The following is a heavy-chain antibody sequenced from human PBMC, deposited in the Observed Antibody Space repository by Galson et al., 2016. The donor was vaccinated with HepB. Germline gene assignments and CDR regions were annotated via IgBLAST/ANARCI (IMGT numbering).Heavy chain of an antibody. J-gene: IGHJ3*02. CDR1: GFTFSNYW. V-gene: IGHV3-7*01. CDR2: IKQDGTQK. CDR3: AREGKGGFDI. D-gene: IGHD2-15*01. Sequence: LRLSCAASGFTFSNYWMSWVRQAPGEGLEWLVNIKQDGTQKDYVDSVKGRFTISRDNAKNSLYLQMNSLRVEETAVYYCAREGKGGFDIWGQGTMVTVPS.